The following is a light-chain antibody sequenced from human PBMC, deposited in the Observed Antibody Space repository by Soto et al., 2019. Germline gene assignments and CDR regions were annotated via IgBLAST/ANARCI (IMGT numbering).Light chain of an antibody. J-gene: IGLJ1*01. CDR3: ISYTGSDTSYV. CDR1: NSDIGSYSH. CDR2: EVS. Sequence: QSALTQPASVSGSAGQSITISCTGTNSDIGSYSHVAWYQQYPGKTPKLIIYEVSYRPSGVSHRFSGSKSGITASLTISGLQAEDEADYYCISYTGSDTSYVFGTGTKVTVL. V-gene: IGLV2-14*01.